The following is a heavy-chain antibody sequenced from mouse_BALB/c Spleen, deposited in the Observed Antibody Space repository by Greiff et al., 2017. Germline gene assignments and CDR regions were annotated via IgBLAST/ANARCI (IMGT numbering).Heavy chain of an antibody. Sequence: EVQRVESGGGLVQPGGSLKLSCAASGFAFSSYGMSWVRPTPDKRLELVATINSNGGSTYYPDSVKGRFTISRDNAKNTLYLQMSSLKSEDTAMYYCARDRAYYGNPHYYAMDYWGQGTSVTVSS. CDR1: GFAFSSYG. D-gene: IGHD2-10*01. CDR2: INSNGGST. J-gene: IGHJ4*01. CDR3: ARDRAYYGNPHYYAMDY. V-gene: IGHV5-6-3*01.